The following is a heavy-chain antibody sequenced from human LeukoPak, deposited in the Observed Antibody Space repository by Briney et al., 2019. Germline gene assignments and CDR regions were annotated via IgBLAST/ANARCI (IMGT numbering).Heavy chain of an antibody. J-gene: IGHJ4*02. CDR2: ISYDGSNK. Sequence: GGSLRLSCAASGFTFSSYGMHWVRQDPGKGLEWVAVISYDGSNKYYADSVKGRFTISRDNSKNTLYLQMNSLRAEDTAVYYCAKDGGIAVAGTFDYWGQGTLVTVSS. V-gene: IGHV3-30*18. CDR3: AKDGGIAVAGTFDY. CDR1: GFTFSSYG. D-gene: IGHD6-19*01.